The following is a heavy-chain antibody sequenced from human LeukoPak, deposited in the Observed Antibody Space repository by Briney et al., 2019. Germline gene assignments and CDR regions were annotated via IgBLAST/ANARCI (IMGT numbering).Heavy chain of an antibody. D-gene: IGHD5-12*01. J-gene: IGHJ6*03. CDR3: AKDERGYSYYYYCSMDV. CDR2: ISGSGGST. V-gene: IGHV3-23*01. Sequence: GGSLRLSCAASGFAFSSYAMSWVRQAPGKGREGVSAISGSGGSTYYADSVKGRFTISRDNSKNTLYLQMNGLRAEDPAVYYCAKDERGYSYYYYCSMDVWGKGTTVTVSS. CDR1: GFAFSSYA.